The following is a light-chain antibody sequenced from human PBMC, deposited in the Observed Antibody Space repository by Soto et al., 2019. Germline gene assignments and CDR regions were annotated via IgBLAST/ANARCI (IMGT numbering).Light chain of an antibody. CDR3: MQALHTPSPT. CDR1: QSLLHSNGYNY. V-gene: IGKV2-28*01. CDR2: LGS. J-gene: IGKJ3*01. Sequence: DIVMTQSPLSLPVTPGEPASISCRSSQSLLHSNGYNYLDWYLQKPGQSPQLLIYLGSNRASGVPDRFSGSGSGTDFTLKISRVEAEDVGVYYCMQALHTPSPTFGPGTKVDIK.